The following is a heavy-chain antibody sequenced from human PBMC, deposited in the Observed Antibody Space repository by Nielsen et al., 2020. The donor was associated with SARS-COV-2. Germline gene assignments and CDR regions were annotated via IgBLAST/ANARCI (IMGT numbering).Heavy chain of an antibody. CDR3: ARGRQWLVLLKRSVGMDV. CDR1: GGSFSGYY. J-gene: IGHJ6*02. CDR2: INHSGST. V-gene: IGHV4-34*01. D-gene: IGHD6-19*01. Sequence: SETLSPTCAVYGGSFSGYYWSWIRQPPGKGLEWIGEINHSGSTNYNPSLKSRVTISVDTSKNQFSLKLSSVTAADTAVYYCARGRQWLVLLKRSVGMDVWGQGTTVTVSS.